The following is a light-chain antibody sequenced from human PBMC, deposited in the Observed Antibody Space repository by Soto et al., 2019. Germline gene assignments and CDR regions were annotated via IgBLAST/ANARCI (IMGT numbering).Light chain of an antibody. CDR2: GVV. CDR1: GNDVGAYNY. V-gene: IGLV2-11*01. J-gene: IGLJ1*01. Sequence: QSLLTQPRSVSGSPGQSVTISCTGTGNDVGAYNYVSWYQQHPGRPPKLLIYGVVRWPSGVPDRFSGSKSGNTASLTISGLQAEDEADYFCCSYAGGYAYLLGIGTKVTV. CDR3: CSYAGGYAYL.